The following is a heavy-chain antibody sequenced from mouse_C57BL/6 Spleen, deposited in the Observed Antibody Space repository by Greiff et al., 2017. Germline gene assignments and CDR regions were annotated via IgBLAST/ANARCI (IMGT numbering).Heavy chain of an antibody. Sequence: VQLQQSGAELVRPGASVKLSCKASGYTFTDYYINWVKQRPGQGLEWIARIYPGSGNTYYNEKFKGKATLTAEKSSSTAYMQLRRLTSEDSAVYFCARLDDGYSGAMDYWGQGTSVTVSS. CDR3: ARLDDGYSGAMDY. CDR2: IYPGSGNT. J-gene: IGHJ4*01. CDR1: GYTFTDYY. D-gene: IGHD2-3*01. V-gene: IGHV1-76*01.